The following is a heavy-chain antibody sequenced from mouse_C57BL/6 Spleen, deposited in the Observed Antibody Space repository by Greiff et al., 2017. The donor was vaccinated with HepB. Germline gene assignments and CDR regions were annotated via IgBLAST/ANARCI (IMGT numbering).Heavy chain of an antibody. Sequence: EVQLQQSGPELVKPGASVKMSCKASGYTFTDYNMHWVKQSHGKSLEWIGYINPNNGGTSYNQKFKGKATLTVNKSSSTAYMELRSLTSEDSAVYYCANIHYCGSSYGGAMDYWGQGTSVTVSS. D-gene: IGHD1-1*01. CDR2: INPNNGGT. CDR1: GYTFTDYN. CDR3: ANIHYCGSSYGGAMDY. J-gene: IGHJ4*01. V-gene: IGHV1-22*01.